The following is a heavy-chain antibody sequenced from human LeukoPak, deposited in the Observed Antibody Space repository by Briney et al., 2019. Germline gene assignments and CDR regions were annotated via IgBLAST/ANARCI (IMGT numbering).Heavy chain of an antibody. V-gene: IGHV3-9*01. CDR2: INWNSGTR. J-gene: IGHJ4*02. D-gene: IGHD1-26*01. Sequence: PGRSLRLSCEASGFTFDDYAMHWVRQAPGKGLEWVSGINWNSGTRDYADSVRGRFTISRDNAKNSLYLQMNSLRAEDTALYYCAKDISRYSGSYYFDYWGQGTLVTVSS. CDR1: GFTFDDYA. CDR3: AKDISRYSGSYYFDY.